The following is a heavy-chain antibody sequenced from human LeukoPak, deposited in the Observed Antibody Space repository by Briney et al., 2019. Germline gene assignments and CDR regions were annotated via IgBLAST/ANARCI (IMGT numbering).Heavy chain of an antibody. CDR2: IYSGGST. J-gene: IGHJ4*02. CDR3: ARVRGYSYGAFDY. CDR1: GFTVSSNY. V-gene: IGHV3-66*01. D-gene: IGHD5-18*01. Sequence: GGSLRLSCAASGFTVSSNYMSWVRQAPGKGLEWVSVIYSGGSTYYADSVKGRFTISRDNSKNTLYLQMNSLRAEDTAVYYYARVRGYSYGAFDYWGQGTLVTVSS.